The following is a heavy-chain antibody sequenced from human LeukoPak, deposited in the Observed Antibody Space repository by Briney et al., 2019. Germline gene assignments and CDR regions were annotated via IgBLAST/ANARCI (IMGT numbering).Heavy chain of an antibody. CDR3: ARVQRWLQQGFDY. D-gene: IGHD5-24*01. V-gene: IGHV3-7*01. Sequence: GSLRLSCAASGFTFSSYWMSWVRQAPGKGLEWVANIKQDGSEKYYVDSVKGRFTISRDNAKNSLYLQMNSLRAEDTAVYYCARVQRWLQQGFDYWGQGTLVTVSS. CDR2: IKQDGSEK. CDR1: GFTFSSYW. J-gene: IGHJ4*02.